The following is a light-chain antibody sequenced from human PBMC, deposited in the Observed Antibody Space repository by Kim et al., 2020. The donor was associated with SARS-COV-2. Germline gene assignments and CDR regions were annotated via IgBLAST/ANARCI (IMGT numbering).Light chain of an antibody. CDR2: DAS. CDR1: QSVSRS. Sequence: EIVLTQSPATLSLSPGERATLSCRASQSVSRSLAWYQQKPGQAPRLLIYDASNRATGIPARFSGSGSGTDFTLTIISLEPEDFALYYCQQRVNWPPTFGGGTKVDIK. CDR3: QQRVNWPPT. V-gene: IGKV3-11*01. J-gene: IGKJ4*01.